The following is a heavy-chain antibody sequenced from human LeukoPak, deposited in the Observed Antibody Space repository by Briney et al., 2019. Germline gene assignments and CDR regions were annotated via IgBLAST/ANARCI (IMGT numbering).Heavy chain of an antibody. CDR2: IYYSGST. J-gene: IGHJ4*02. D-gene: IGHD4-17*01. CDR3: ASLDYGDYCFDY. CDR1: GGSISSYY. V-gene: IGHV4-59*01. Sequence: PSETLSLTCTVSGGSISSYYWSWIRQPPGKGLEWIGYIYYSGSTNYNPSLKSRVTISVDTSKNQFSLKLSSVTAADTAVYYCASLDYGDYCFDYWGQGTLVTVSS.